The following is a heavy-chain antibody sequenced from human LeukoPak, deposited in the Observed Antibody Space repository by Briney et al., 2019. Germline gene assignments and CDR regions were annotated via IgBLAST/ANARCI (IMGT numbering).Heavy chain of an antibody. CDR1: GASITTYY. CDR3: ARDGVVGPTTV. Sequence: SETLSLTCTVSGASITTYYWSWTRQPPGKGLEWIGYFFYSGSTDYNPSLKSRVTISVDTSKNQFSLKLNSVTAADTAVYYCARDGVVGPTTVWGQGTLVTVSS. CDR2: FFYSGST. D-gene: IGHD1-26*01. J-gene: IGHJ4*02. V-gene: IGHV4-59*01.